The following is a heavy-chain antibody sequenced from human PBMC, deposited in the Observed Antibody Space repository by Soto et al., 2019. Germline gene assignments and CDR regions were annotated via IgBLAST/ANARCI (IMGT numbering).Heavy chain of an antibody. CDR1: GYTFTSYT. D-gene: IGHD3-10*01. J-gene: IGHJ3*02. CDR3: ARGLTMVRGVILDAFDI. CDR2: INAGNGNT. Sequence: QVQLVQSGAEVKKPGASVKVSCKASGYTFTSYTMHWVRQAPGQRLEWMGWINAGNGNTKYSQKFQGRVTITRDTSASTAYTELSSLRSEHTAVYYCARGLTMVRGVILDAFDIWGQGTMDTVSS. V-gene: IGHV1-3*01.